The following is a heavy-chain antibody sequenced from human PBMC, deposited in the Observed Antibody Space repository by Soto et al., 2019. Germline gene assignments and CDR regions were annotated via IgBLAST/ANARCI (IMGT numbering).Heavy chain of an antibody. CDR2: ISSRSSYI. Sequence: EVQLVESGGGLVKPGGSLRLSCAASGFTFSIYSMNWVRQAPGKGLEWVSSISSRSSYIYYADSVKGRFTISRDNAKNSLYMQMNSLRAEDTAVYYCARGDVGDYYGMDVWGQGTMVTVSS. CDR1: GFTFSIYS. J-gene: IGHJ6*02. V-gene: IGHV3-21*01. CDR3: ARGDVGDYYGMDV. D-gene: IGHD3-16*01.